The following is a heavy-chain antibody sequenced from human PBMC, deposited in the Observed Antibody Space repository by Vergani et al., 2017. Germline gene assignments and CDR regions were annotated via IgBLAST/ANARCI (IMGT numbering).Heavy chain of an antibody. J-gene: IGHJ4*02. D-gene: IGHD5-18*01. CDR2: INAGNGNT. Sequence: QVHLVQSGAEVKKPGASVKISCKASGYTFTTYAVHWVRQAPGQSLEWMGWINAGNGNTKYSQKFQGRVTITRDTSASTAYMELSSLRSEDTAVYYCATRQLWGYDYWGQGTLVTVSS. CDR3: ATRQLWGYDY. V-gene: IGHV1-3*01. CDR1: GYTFTTYA.